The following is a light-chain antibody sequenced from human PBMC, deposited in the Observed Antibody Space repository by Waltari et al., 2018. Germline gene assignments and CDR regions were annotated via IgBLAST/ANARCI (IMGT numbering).Light chain of an antibody. Sequence: SYELTQPPSISVSPGQTARITCSGDALSKLYGYWYQQKPGQAPLLLIYKDIERPSGIPERFSGSNSGTTVTLTIRGVQAEDEADYYCQSADSSGTYVFGLGTKVTVL. CDR3: QSADSSGTYV. CDR1: ALSKLY. CDR2: KDI. V-gene: IGLV3-25*03. J-gene: IGLJ1*01.